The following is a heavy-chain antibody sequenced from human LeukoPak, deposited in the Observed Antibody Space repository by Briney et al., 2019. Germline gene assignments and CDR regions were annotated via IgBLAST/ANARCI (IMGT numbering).Heavy chain of an antibody. CDR3: ARGSGYDFWSGYFDAFDI. Sequence: ASVKVSCKASGYTFTSYDINWVRQATGQGLEWIGWMNPNSGNTGYAQKFQGRVTVTRYTSISTAYMELSSLRSEDTAVYYCARGSGYDFWSGYFDAFDIWGQGTMVTVSS. CDR2: MNPNSGNT. CDR1: GYTFTSYD. V-gene: IGHV1-8*01. D-gene: IGHD3-3*01. J-gene: IGHJ3*02.